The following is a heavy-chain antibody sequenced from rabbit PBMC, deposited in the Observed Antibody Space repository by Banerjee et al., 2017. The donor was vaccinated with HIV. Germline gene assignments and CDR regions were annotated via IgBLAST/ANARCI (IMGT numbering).Heavy chain of an antibody. V-gene: IGHV1S40*01. CDR3: ARDPAGREDFNL. J-gene: IGHJ4*01. CDR1: GFFFSSSYN. D-gene: IGHD4-2*01. CDR2: IYNGDGST. Sequence: QSLEESGGDLVKPGASLTLTCTASGFFFSSSYNMCWVRQAPGKRPEWIACIYNGDGSTYYASWAKGRFTISKTSSTTVTLQMTSLTAADTATYFCARDPAGREDFNLWGQGTLVTVS.